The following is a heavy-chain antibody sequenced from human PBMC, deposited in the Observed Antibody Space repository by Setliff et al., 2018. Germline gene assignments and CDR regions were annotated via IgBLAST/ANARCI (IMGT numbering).Heavy chain of an antibody. CDR3: ARVPSYGSGSYYYYYYGMDV. CDR1: GGSISSRSYY. CDR2: IYYSGST. Sequence: KASETLSLTCTVSGGSISSRSYYWGWIRQPPGKGLEWIGSIYYSGSTYYKPSLKSRVTISVGTSKNQFSLKLSSVTAADTAVYYCARVPSYGSGSYYYYYYGMDVWGQGTTVTVSS. D-gene: IGHD3-10*01. J-gene: IGHJ6*02. V-gene: IGHV4-39*07.